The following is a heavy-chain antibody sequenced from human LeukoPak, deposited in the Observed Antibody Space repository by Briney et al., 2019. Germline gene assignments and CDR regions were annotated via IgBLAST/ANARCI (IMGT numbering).Heavy chain of an antibody. CDR1: GGSISNYY. Sequence: SETLSLTCTVSGGSISNYYWSRIRQPPGKGLEWIGYIYYSGSTNYNPSLKSRVTISVDTSKNQFSLKLSSVTAADTAVYYCARDRSPEHYYDSSHWDYYYGMDVWGQGTTVTVSS. J-gene: IGHJ6*02. CDR3: ARDRSPEHYYDSSHWDYYYGMDV. D-gene: IGHD3-22*01. CDR2: IYYSGST. V-gene: IGHV4-59*01.